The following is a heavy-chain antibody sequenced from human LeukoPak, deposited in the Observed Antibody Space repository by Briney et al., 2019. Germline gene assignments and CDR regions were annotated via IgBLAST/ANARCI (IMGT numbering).Heavy chain of an antibody. CDR2: IRVSYNT. Sequence: QPGGSLRLSCAASGFTFSNYAMNWVRQAPGKGLEWVSGIRVSYNTYYADSVKGRFTISRDNSDNTLYLQMSGLRADDTAVYYCAKGTGDEGYYFDYWGQGTLVTVSS. V-gene: IGHV3-23*01. CDR3: AKGTGDEGYYFDY. J-gene: IGHJ4*02. D-gene: IGHD7-27*01. CDR1: GFTFSNYA.